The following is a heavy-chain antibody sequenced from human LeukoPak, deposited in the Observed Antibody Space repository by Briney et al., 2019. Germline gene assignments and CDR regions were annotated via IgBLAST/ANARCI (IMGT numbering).Heavy chain of an antibody. Sequence: GVSLRLSCAASGFTVSSNYMSWVRQAPGKGLEWVSVIYSGGSTYYADSVKGRFTISRDNSKNTLYLQMNSLRAEDTAVYYCARDVTQDAFDIWGQGTMVTVS. CDR1: GFTVSSNY. V-gene: IGHV3-53*01. CDR3: ARDVTQDAFDI. D-gene: IGHD1-14*01. J-gene: IGHJ3*02. CDR2: IYSGGST.